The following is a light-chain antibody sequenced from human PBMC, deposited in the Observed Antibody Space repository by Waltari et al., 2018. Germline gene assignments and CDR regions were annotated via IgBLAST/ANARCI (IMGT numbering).Light chain of an antibody. CDR3: QAYDNALSGAV. CDR1: SSNIGAGFD. J-gene: IGLJ3*02. Sequence: QSVLTQPPSVSGAPGQTVAISCTGTSSNIGAGFDVFWYQQLPGTAPKVLIYGNTYLASGVADGLPGSKSGTSATLAITGLQVEDEADYFCQAYDNALSGAVFGGGTKLTVL. CDR2: GNT. V-gene: IGLV1-40*01.